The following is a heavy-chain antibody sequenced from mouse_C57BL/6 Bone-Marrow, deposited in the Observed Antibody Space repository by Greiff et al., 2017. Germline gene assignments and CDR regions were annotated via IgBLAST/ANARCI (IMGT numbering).Heavy chain of an antibody. CDR1: GFTFSDYG. CDR2: ISSGSSTI. CDR3: ALYYGNYGFAY. D-gene: IGHD2-1*01. J-gene: IGHJ3*01. V-gene: IGHV5-17*01. Sequence: EVKLMESGGGLVKPGGSLKLSCAASGFTFSDYGMHWVRQAPEKGLEWVAYISSGSSTIYYADTVKGRFTISRDNAKNTLFLQMTSLRAEDTAMYYCALYYGNYGFAYWGKGTLVTVSA.